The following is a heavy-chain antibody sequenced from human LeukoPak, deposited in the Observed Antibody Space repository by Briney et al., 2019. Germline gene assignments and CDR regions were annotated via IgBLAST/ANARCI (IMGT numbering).Heavy chain of an antibody. CDR3: ASEKYCSSTSCYDY. CDR1: GFTFSSYW. CDR2: IKQDGSEK. Sequence: PGGSLRLSCAASGFTFSSYWMSWDRQAPGKGLEWVANIKQDGSEKYYVDSVKGRFTISRDNAKNSLYLQMNSLRAEDTAVYYCASEKYCSSTSCYDYWGQGTLVTVSS. D-gene: IGHD2-2*01. V-gene: IGHV3-7*01. J-gene: IGHJ4*02.